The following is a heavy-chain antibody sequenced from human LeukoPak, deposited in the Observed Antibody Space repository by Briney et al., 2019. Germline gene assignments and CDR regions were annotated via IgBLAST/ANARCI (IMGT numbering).Heavy chain of an antibody. D-gene: IGHD1-26*01. CDR1: GFTFSNYA. CDR2: ISYDGRNG. CDR3: GRDRIARGSGSFLEY. V-gene: IGHV3-30*04. J-gene: IGHJ4*02. Sequence: GRSLRLSCAASGFTFSNYAIPWVRQAPGKGLEWVSLISYDGRNGYYADSVKGRFTISRDNSRNTVSLQMNSLSAEDTALYYCGRDRIARGSGSFLEYWGQGTLVTVSS.